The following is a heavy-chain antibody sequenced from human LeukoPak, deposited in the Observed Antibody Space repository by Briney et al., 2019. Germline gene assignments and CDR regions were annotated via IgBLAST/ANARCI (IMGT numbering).Heavy chain of an antibody. CDR3: ARASSGWYRDFDY. J-gene: IGHJ4*02. Sequence: VASVKVSCKASGYTFTGYYMHWVRQAPGQGLEWMGRINPNSGGTNYAQKFQGRVTMTRDTSISTAYMELSRLRSDDTAVYYCARASSGWYRDFDYWGQGTLVTVSS. CDR2: INPNSGGT. V-gene: IGHV1-2*06. CDR1: GYTFTGYY. D-gene: IGHD6-19*01.